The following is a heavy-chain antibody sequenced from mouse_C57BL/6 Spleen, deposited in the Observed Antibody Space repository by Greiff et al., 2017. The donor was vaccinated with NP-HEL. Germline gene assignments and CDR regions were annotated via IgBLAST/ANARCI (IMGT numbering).Heavy chain of an antibody. CDR3: ARGPIYYYGSSDYYAMDY. J-gene: IGHJ4*01. CDR2: INPNNGGT. Sequence: VQLQQSGPELVKPGASVKIPCKASGYTFTDYNMDWVKQSHGKSLEWIGDINPNNGGTIYNQKFKGKATLTVDKSSSTAYMELRSLTSEDTAVYYCARGPIYYYGSSDYYAMDYWGQGTSVTVSS. V-gene: IGHV1-18*01. D-gene: IGHD1-1*01. CDR1: GYTFTDYN.